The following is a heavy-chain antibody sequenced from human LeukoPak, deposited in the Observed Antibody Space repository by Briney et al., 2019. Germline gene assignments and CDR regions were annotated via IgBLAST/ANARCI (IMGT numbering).Heavy chain of an antibody. CDR3: AKGEVYFDI. V-gene: IGHV3-23*01. J-gene: IGHJ3*02. CDR1: GFRFSSYW. CDR2: ISDSGDST. Sequence: AGGSLRLSCAASGFRFSSYWMHWVRQAPGKGLEWVSRISDSGDSTYYADSVRGRFTISRDNSKNTLYLQMNSLRAEDTAVYSCAKGEVYFDIWGQGTTVTVSS.